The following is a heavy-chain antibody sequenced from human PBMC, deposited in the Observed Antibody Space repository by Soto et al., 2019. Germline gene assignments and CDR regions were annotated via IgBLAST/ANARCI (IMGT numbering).Heavy chain of an antibody. CDR1: GYTFTSYD. CDR3: ARGHCSSTSCYLRRLYNWFDP. D-gene: IGHD2-2*01. CDR2: MNPNSGNT. Sequence: ASVKVSCKASGYTFTSYDINWVRQATGQGLEWMGWMNPNSGNTGYAQKFQGRVTMTRNTSISTAYMELSSLRSEDTAVYYCARGHCSSTSCYLRRLYNWFDPWGQGTLVTVSS. V-gene: IGHV1-8*01. J-gene: IGHJ5*02.